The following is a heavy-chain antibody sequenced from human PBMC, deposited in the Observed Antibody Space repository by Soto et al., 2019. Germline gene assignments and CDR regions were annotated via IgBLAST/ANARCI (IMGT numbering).Heavy chain of an antibody. CDR2: IYYSGST. J-gene: IGHJ4*02. V-gene: IGHV4-39*01. CDR1: GGSISSSSYY. Sequence: LSLTCTVSGGSISSSSYYWGWIRQPPGKGLEWIGSIYYSGSTYYNPSLKSRVTISVDTSKNQFSLKLSSVTAADTAVYYCARQATMVRGVIDYWGQGTLVTVSS. CDR3: ARQATMVRGVIDY. D-gene: IGHD3-10*01.